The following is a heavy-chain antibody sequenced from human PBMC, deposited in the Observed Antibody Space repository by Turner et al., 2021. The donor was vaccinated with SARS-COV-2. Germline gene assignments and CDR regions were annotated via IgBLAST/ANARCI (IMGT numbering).Heavy chain of an antibody. J-gene: IGHJ1*01. CDR1: GFTFSSCA. D-gene: IGHD2-2*01. CDR2: ISRSSTYI. CDR3: ATVGYCGTTSGYAYTSEYFQH. Sequence: EVPLVEPGGCLVEPSGSLSVACAASGFTFSSCAMVWVRQARGKGLEWVSYISRSSTYIYYADSVRGRFTISRDNTKNSLYLQMNSMRAEDTAVYYCATVGYCGTTSGYAYTSEYFQHWGQGTLVSVSS. V-gene: IGHV3-21*02.